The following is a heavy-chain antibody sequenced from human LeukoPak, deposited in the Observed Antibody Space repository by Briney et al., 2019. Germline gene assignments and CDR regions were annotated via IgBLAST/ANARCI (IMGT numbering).Heavy chain of an antibody. Sequence: ASVKVSCKASGFTFTNYYMHWVRQAPEQGLEWMGLINPTGSGTNYAQKFRGRVTMTRDTSTTTVYMELSSLRSEDTAVYYCAREKSGGYFDYWGQGTLVTVSS. CDR3: AREKSGGYFDY. J-gene: IGHJ4*02. CDR1: GFTFTNYY. D-gene: IGHD2-8*02. V-gene: IGHV1-46*01. CDR2: INPTGSGT.